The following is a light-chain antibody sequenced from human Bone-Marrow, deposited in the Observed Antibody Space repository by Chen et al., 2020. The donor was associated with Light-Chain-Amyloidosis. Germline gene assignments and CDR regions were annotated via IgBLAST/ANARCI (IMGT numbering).Light chain of an antibody. CDR2: DDS. CDR1: NIGSTS. CDR3: QVWDRSSDRPV. J-gene: IGLJ3*02. V-gene: IGLV3-21*02. Sequence: SYVLTQPSSVSVAPGQTATIACGGNNIGSTSVPWYQQTPGQAPLLGVYDDSDRPSGIPERWSGSNSGNTATLTISRVEAGDEADYYCQVWDRSSDRPVFGGGTKLTVL.